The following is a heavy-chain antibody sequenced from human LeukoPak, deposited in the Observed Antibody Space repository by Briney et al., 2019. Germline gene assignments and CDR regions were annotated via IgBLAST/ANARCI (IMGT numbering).Heavy chain of an antibody. Sequence: SETLSLTCTVSGDSINNFYWSWIRQPAGKGLEWIGRVYSSGTTDYNPSPKSRVSMSVDTSSNQFSLRLSSTTAADTALYYCARGYKPASGKDGAFDIWGQGTMVTVSS. V-gene: IGHV4-4*07. J-gene: IGHJ3*02. D-gene: IGHD6-13*01. CDR3: ARGYKPASGKDGAFDI. CDR2: VYSSGTT. CDR1: GDSINNFY.